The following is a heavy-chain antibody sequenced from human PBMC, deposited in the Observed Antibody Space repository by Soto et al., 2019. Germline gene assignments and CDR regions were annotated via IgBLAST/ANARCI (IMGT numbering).Heavy chain of an antibody. J-gene: IGHJ4*02. Sequence: QVQLQESGPGLVKPSETLSLTCTVSGGSISSYYWTWIRQPPGKGLEWIGYIYHSGSTDYNPSLKSRVTISVDKSKNQFSLKLSSVPAADTAVYYCARGRVFAHWGQGTLVTVSS. V-gene: IGHV4-59*01. CDR3: ARGRVFAH. CDR2: IYHSGST. CDR1: GGSISSYY. D-gene: IGHD3-10*01.